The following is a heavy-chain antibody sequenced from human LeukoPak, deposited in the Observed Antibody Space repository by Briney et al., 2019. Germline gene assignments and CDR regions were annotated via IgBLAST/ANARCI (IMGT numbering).Heavy chain of an antibody. J-gene: IGHJ5*02. D-gene: IGHD6-19*01. Sequence: ASVKVSCKASGYTFTGYYMYWVRQAPGQGLEWMGWINPNSGGTNYAQKFQGRVTMTRGTSISTAYMELSRLRSDDTAVYYCARGYSSGPNWFDPWGQGTLVTVSS. CDR2: INPNSGGT. CDR3: ARGYSSGPNWFDP. V-gene: IGHV1-2*02. CDR1: GYTFTGYY.